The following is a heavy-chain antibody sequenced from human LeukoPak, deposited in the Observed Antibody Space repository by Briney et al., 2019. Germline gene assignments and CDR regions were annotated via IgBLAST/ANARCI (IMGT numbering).Heavy chain of an antibody. CDR3: AKEPAD. CDR1: GYTFTNSY. Sequence: ASVKVSCKASGYTFTNSYLHWVRQAPGQGLEWMGIINPSGGSTSYAQKFQGRITMTRDTSTSTVYMELSSLESDDTAIYYCAKEPADWGQGTLVTVSS. CDR2: INPSGGST. J-gene: IGHJ4*02. V-gene: IGHV1-46*01.